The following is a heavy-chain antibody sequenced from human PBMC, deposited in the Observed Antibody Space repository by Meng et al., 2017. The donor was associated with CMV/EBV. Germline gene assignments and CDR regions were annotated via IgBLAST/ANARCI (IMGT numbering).Heavy chain of an antibody. D-gene: IGHD1-26*01. CDR1: GFTFSSYG. J-gene: IGHJ6*02. CDR2: IRYDGSNK. V-gene: IGHV3-30*02. CDR3: AKHAGSYYSYYYYYGMDV. Sequence: GESLKISCAASGFTFSSYGRHWVRQAPGKGLEWVAFIRYDGSNKYYADSVKGRFTISRDNSKNTLYLQMNSLRAEDTAVYYCAKHAGSYYSYYYYYGMDVWGQGTTVTVSS.